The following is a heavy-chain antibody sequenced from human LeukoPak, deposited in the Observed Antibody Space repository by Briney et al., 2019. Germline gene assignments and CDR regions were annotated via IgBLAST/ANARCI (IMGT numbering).Heavy chain of an antibody. CDR2: IYYSGST. Sequence: PSETLSLTCTVSGGSISSSSYYWGWIRQPPGKGLEWIGSIYYSGSTYYNPSLKSRVTISVDTSKNQFSLKLSSVTAADTAVYYCARLRVVRGFSFDPWGQGTLVTVSS. V-gene: IGHV4-39*01. J-gene: IGHJ5*02. CDR1: GGSISSSSYY. D-gene: IGHD3-3*01. CDR3: ARLRVVRGFSFDP.